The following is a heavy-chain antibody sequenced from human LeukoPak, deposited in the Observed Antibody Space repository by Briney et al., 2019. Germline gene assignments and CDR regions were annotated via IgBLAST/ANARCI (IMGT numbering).Heavy chain of an antibody. J-gene: IGHJ4*02. CDR1: GFTFDDYA. CDR3: ARGGQWLRY. D-gene: IGHD5-12*01. CDR2: ISWNSGSI. V-gene: IGHV3-9*01. Sequence: GGSLRLSCAASGFTFDDYAMHWVRQAPGKGLEWVSGISWNSGSIGYADSVKGRFTISRDNAKNSLYLQMNSLRAEDTAVYYCARGGQWLRYWGQGTLVTVSS.